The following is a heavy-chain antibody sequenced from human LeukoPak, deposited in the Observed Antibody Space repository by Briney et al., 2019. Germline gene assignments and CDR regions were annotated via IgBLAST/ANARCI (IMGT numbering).Heavy chain of an antibody. CDR2: ISSSGGTV. CDR1: GLTFSSYE. Sequence: GGSLRLSCGGSGLTFSSYEMNWVRQAPGKGLEWVSLISSSGGTVYYADSVKGRFTISRDNAKNSLYLQMTSLRAEDTAVYYCATRSPAVTTGALDIWGQGTMVTVSS. V-gene: IGHV3-48*03. J-gene: IGHJ3*02. CDR3: ATRSPAVTTGALDI. D-gene: IGHD4-17*01.